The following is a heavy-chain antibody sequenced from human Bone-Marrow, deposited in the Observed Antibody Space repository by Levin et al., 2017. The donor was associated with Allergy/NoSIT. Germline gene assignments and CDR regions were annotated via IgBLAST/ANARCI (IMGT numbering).Heavy chain of an antibody. Sequence: ASVKVSCKGIGYTFNTYWIAWVRQMPGKGLEWMGIIHPGDSDIRYSPSFRGQVTISADNSAATAYLQWSSLEASDTAIYYCARSAYYGDTPPLLEYWGQGTLVTVSS. CDR1: GYTFNTYW. CDR3: ARSAYYGDTPPLLEY. V-gene: IGHV5-51*01. J-gene: IGHJ4*02. CDR2: IHPGDSDI. D-gene: IGHD3-10*01.